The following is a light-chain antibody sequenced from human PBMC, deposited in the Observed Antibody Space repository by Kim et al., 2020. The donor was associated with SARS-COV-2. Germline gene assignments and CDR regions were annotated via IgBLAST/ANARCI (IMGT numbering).Light chain of an antibody. Sequence: GKSVTVSCTRGSGSIVSSYVKGYQQRPGSAPATVVYTYDQKPSGVPDRFSGSSDRSSNAASLTISGLMPEDEADYYCQSYYVSNQVFGGGTQLTVL. CDR3: QSYYVSNQV. V-gene: IGLV6-57*03. J-gene: IGLJ2*01. CDR1: SGSIVSSY. CDR2: TYD.